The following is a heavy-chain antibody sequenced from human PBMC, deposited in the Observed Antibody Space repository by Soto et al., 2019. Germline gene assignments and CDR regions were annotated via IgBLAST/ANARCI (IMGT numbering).Heavy chain of an antibody. Sequence: PGESLKISCKGSGYSFTSYWISWVRQMPGKGLEWMGRIDPSDSYTNYSPSFQGHVTISADKSISTAYLQWSSLKASDTAMYYCARLVGPKGYYYYYGMDVWGQGTTVTVSS. V-gene: IGHV5-10-1*01. CDR2: IDPSDSYT. CDR1: GYSFTSYW. J-gene: IGHJ6*02. CDR3: ARLVGPKGYYYYYGMDV. D-gene: IGHD2-8*02.